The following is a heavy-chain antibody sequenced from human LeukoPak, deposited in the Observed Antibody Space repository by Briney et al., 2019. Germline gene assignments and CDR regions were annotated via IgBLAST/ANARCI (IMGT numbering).Heavy chain of an antibody. V-gene: IGHV4-59*12. J-gene: IGHJ4*02. D-gene: IGHD3-22*01. CDR1: GGSISNYY. CDR2: IYSSGST. Sequence: SETLSLTCTVSGGSISNYYWSWIRQPPGKGLEWIGYIYSSGSTNYNPSLKSRVTISVDTSKNQFSLKLSSVTAADTAVYYCARGQENYYDSSGYYHFDYWGQGTLVTVSS. CDR3: ARGQENYYDSSGYYHFDY.